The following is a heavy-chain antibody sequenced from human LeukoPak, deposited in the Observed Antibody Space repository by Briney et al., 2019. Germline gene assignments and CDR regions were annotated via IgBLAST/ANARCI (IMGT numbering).Heavy chain of an antibody. D-gene: IGHD3-9*01. CDR1: GYTFTGYY. Sequence: GASVKVSCKASGYTFTGYYMHWVRQAPGQGLEWMGWISAYNGNTNYAQKLQGRVTMTTDTSTSTAYMELGSLRSDDTAVYYCARGDDILTGYFRGFDYWGQGTLVTVSS. J-gene: IGHJ4*02. CDR2: ISAYNGNT. CDR3: ARGDDILTGYFRGFDY. V-gene: IGHV1-18*04.